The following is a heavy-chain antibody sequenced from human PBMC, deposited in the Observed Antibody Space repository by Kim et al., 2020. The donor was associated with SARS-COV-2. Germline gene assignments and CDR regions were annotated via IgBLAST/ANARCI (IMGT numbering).Heavy chain of an antibody. CDR3: ARLPGIAVAGTYYYYGMDV. D-gene: IGHD6-19*01. J-gene: IGHJ6*02. CDR1: GFTFSSYA. Sequence: GGSLRRSCAASGFTFSSYAMHWVRQAPGKGLEWVAVISYDGSNKYYADSVKGRFTISRDNSKNTLYLQMNSLRAEDTAVYYCARLPGIAVAGTYYYYGMDVWGQGTTVTVSS. V-gene: IGHV3-30-3*01. CDR2: ISYDGSNK.